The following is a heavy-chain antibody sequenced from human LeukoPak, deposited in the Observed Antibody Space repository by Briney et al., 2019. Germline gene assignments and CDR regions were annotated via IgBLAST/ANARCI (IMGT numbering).Heavy chain of an antibody. Sequence: SQTLSLTCALSGDSVSSDSAAWNWIRQSPSGGLEWLGRTFYRSSWYHDYAGSVKSRITINPDTSKNQFSLHLKSVTPEDTAVYYCARDEVVRGVILLGGMDVWGQGTTVTVSS. V-gene: IGHV6-1*01. CDR1: GDSVSSDSAA. CDR3: ARDEVVRGVILLGGMDV. J-gene: IGHJ6*02. D-gene: IGHD3-10*01. CDR2: TFYRSSWYH.